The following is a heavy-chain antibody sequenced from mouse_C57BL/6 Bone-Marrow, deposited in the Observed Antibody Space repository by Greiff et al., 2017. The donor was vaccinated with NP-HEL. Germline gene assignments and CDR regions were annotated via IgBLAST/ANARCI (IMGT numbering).Heavy chain of an antibody. CDR2: INPGSGGT. CDR1: GYAFTNYL. J-gene: IGHJ2*01. CDR3: ARDGYGSSYDYFDY. Sequence: QVQLQQSGAELVRPGTSGKVSCKASGYAFTNYLIEWVKQRPGQGLEWIGVINPGSGGTNYNEKFKGKATLTADKSSSTAYMQLSSLTSEDSAVYFCARDGYGSSYDYFDYWGQGTTLTVSS. D-gene: IGHD1-1*01. V-gene: IGHV1-54*01.